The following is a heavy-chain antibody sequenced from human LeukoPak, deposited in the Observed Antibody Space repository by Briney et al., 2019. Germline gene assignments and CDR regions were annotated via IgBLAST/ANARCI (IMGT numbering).Heavy chain of an antibody. CDR1: GLTFSNYW. CDR3: ARDGFGTGSN. V-gene: IGHV3-7*03. CDR2: IKQDGSEE. D-gene: IGHD3-16*01. J-gene: IGHJ4*02. Sequence: GGSLRLSCAASGLTFSNYWMDWVRQAPGKGLEWVANIKQDGSEENYVDSVKGRFIISRDNAKNSLYLQMNTLRADDTAVYYCARDGFGTGSNWGQGTLVTVSS.